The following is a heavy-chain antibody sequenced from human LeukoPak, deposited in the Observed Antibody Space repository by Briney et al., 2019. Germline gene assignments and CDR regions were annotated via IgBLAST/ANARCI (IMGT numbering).Heavy chain of an antibody. Sequence: SETLSLTCTVSGGSISSFYWSWIRQAAGKGLEWIGRIYTSGSTNYNPSLKSRVTMSVDTSKNQFSLKLSSVTAADTAVYYCARELVTTYGYYYYYYMDVWGKGTTVTISS. D-gene: IGHD4-17*01. CDR1: GGSISSFY. J-gene: IGHJ6*03. CDR2: IYTSGST. V-gene: IGHV4-4*07. CDR3: ARELVTTYGYYYYYYMDV.